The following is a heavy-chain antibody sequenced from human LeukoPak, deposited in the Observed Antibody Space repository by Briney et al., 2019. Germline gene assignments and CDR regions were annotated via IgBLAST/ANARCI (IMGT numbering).Heavy chain of an antibody. V-gene: IGHV5-51*01. CDR2: IYPGDSDT. J-gene: IGHJ6*03. CDR3: ARARGSYRLYYYYMDV. D-gene: IGHD1-26*01. CDR1: GYRFTSYW. Sequence: GESLKISCKGSGYRFTSYWIGWVRQMPGKGLEWMGIIYPGDSDTRYSPSFQGQVTISADKSISTAYLQWSSLKASDTAMYYCARARGSYRLYYYYMDVWGKGTTVTVSS.